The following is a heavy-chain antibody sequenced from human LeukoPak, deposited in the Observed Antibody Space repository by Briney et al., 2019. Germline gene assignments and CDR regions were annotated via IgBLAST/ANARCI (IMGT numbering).Heavy chain of an antibody. CDR3: ASGLVVIKAFDF. CDR1: GGSVSSGSYY. Sequence: SETLSLTCTVSGGSVSSGSYYWSWIRQPPGKGLEWIGYIYYSGSTNYNPSLKSRVTISVDMSKNQFSLKLSSVTAADTAVYYCASGLVVIKAFDFWGQGTVVTVSS. J-gene: IGHJ3*01. V-gene: IGHV4-61*01. D-gene: IGHD3-22*01. CDR2: IYYSGST.